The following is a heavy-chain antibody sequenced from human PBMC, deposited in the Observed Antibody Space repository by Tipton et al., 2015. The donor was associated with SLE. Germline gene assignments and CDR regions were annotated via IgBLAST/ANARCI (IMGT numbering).Heavy chain of an antibody. CDR1: GYFISSGYY. CDR2: VYHSGST. D-gene: IGHD1-14*01. V-gene: IGHV4-38-2*02. J-gene: IGHJ4*02. CDR3: ARYFLPYQYKFDW. Sequence: TLSLTCTVSGYFISSGYYWGWIRQPPGKGLEWIGSVYHSGSTYYNPSLKSRGTVSIDTSKNQFSLKLNSVTAADTAVYYCARYFLPYQYKFDWWGQGTLVTVSS.